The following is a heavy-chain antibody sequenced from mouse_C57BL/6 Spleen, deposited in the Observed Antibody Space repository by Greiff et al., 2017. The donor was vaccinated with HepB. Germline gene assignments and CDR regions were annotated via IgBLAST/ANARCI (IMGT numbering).Heavy chain of an antibody. CDR2: IYPGSGST. Sequence: VQLQQPGAELVKPGASVKMSCKASGYTFTSYWITWVKQRPGQGLEWIGDIYPGSGSTNYNEKFKSKATLTVDTSSSTAYLQLSSLTSEDSAVYYCAREGLYDDDGRRDYAMDYWGQGTSVTVSS. D-gene: IGHD2-4*01. V-gene: IGHV1-55*01. J-gene: IGHJ4*01. CDR3: AREGLYDDDGRRDYAMDY. CDR1: GYTFTSYW.